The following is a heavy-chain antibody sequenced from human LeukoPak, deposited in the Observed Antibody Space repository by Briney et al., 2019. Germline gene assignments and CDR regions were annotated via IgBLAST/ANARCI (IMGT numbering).Heavy chain of an antibody. J-gene: IGHJ4*02. D-gene: IGHD6-19*01. CDR3: ARDGGWYEVPTEYYFDY. CDR2: ISSNGGST. CDR1: GFTFRSYG. V-gene: IGHV3-64*01. Sequence: PGGSLRLSCAASGFTFRSYGLHWVRQAPGKGLEYVSAISSNGGSTYYANSVKGRFTISRDNSKNTLYLQMGSLRAEDMAVYYCARDGGWYEVPTEYYFDYWGQGTLVTVSS.